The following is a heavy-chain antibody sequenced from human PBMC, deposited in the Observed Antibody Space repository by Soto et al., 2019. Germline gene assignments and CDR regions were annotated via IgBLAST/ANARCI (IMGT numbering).Heavy chain of an antibody. J-gene: IGHJ4*02. V-gene: IGHV4-30-4*01. Sequence: QVQLQESGPGLVKPSQTLSLTCTVSGGSISSGDYYWSWHRQPPGKGLEWFGYIYYSGRTYYNQSLTSLVTISVDTSKNQFSLKLSSVTAADTAVYYCARDYDILTGSDYWGQGTLVTVSS. CDR2: IYYSGRT. D-gene: IGHD3-9*01. CDR3: ARDYDILTGSDY. CDR1: GGSISSGDYY.